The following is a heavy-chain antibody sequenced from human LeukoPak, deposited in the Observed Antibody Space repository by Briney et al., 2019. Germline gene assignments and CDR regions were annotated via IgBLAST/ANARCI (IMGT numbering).Heavy chain of an antibody. CDR2: ISAYNGNT. D-gene: IGHD1-26*01. CDR3: ARGGEWELLPGDFDY. V-gene: IGHV1-18*01. Sequence: ASVQVSCKASGYTFTSYGIRWVRQAPGQGLEWMGWISAYNGNTNYAQKLQGRVTMTTDTSTSTAYMELRSLRSDDTAVYYCARGGEWELLPGDFDYWGQGTLVTVSS. J-gene: IGHJ4*02. CDR1: GYTFTSYG.